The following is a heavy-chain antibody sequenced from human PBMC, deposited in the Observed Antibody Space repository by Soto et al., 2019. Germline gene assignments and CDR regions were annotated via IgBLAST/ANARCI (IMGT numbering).Heavy chain of an antibody. V-gene: IGHV3-11*06. CDR3: AKGGRQWLVTSDFNY. Sequence: GGSLSLSCAASGFTFSDYYMSWIRQAPGKGLEWVSYISSSSSYTNYADSVKGRFTISRDNAKNSLYLQMTSLRAEDTAVYYCAKGGRQWLVTSDFNYWGQGALVTVSS. CDR2: ISSSSSYT. J-gene: IGHJ4*02. CDR1: GFTFSDYY. D-gene: IGHD6-19*01.